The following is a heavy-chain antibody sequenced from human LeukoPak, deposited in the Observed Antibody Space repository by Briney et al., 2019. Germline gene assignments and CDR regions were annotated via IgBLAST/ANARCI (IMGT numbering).Heavy chain of an antibody. CDR1: GFTFSTFT. D-gene: IGHD6-13*01. CDR2: IRSNTNYM. CDR3: ARDANKFNSTWVISNYYDS. J-gene: IGHJ4*02. V-gene: IGHV3-21*01. Sequence: GGSLRLSCAASGFTFSTFTMNWVRQAPGKGLEWVSSIRSNTNYMYYADSVKGRFTISRDNAKNSLYLQMNSLRAEDTAVYYCARDANKFNSTWVISNYYDSWGQGTLVTVSS.